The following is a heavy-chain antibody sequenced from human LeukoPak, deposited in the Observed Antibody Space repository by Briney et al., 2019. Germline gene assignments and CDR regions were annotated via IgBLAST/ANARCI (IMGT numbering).Heavy chain of an antibody. CDR2: ITGSSGRT. CDR1: GFTFNHFG. D-gene: IGHD3-3*01. Sequence: PGGSLRLSCAGSGFTFNHFGLHWVRQAPGKGLEWVSSITGSSGRTYYVDSVKGRFTISRDTSNNTLYLEMNSLGDEDTAVYYCAKGTRVGVTTPFDSWGQGTLVTVSP. J-gene: IGHJ4*02. V-gene: IGHV3-23*01. CDR3: AKGTRVGVTTPFDS.